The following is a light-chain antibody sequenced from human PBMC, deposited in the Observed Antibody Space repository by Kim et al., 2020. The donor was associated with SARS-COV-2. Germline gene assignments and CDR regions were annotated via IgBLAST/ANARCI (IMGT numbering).Light chain of an antibody. CDR3: QQYNSYPWT. V-gene: IGKV1-5*03. J-gene: IGKJ1*01. Sequence: DIQMTQSPSSLSASVGDSVTITCRASQSISSWLAWYQQKPGKAPNLLIYTASNLQSGVPSRFSGSRSGTEFTLTISSLQPDDFAIYYCQQYNSYPWTFGQGTKVDIK. CDR2: TAS. CDR1: QSISSW.